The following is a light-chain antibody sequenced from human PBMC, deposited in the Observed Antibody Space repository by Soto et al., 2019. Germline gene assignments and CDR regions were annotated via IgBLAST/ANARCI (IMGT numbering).Light chain of an antibody. CDR2: GAS. J-gene: IGKJ4*01. CDR1: QSVSSN. Sequence: EIGMRQSPATLSVPPGERATLSCRASQSVSSNLAWYQQKPGQAPRLLIYGASTRATGIPARFSGSGSGTEFTLTISSLQSEDFAVYYCQQYNTWPPLTFGGGTKVDIK. V-gene: IGKV3-15*01. CDR3: QQYNTWPPLT.